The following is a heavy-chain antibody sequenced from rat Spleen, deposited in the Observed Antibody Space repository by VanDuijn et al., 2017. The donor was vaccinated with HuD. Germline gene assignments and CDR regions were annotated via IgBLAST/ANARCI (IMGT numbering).Heavy chain of an antibody. CDR3: ARHIITRDYFDY. J-gene: IGHJ2*01. V-gene: IGHV5-46*01. D-gene: IGHD1-10*01. CDR2: ISNTGGST. Sequence: EVQLVESGGGLVQPGRSMKLSCAASGFTFSSFPMAWVRQAPTKGLEWVASISNTGGSTYYPDSVKGRFTISRDNAKTTLYLQMDSLRSEDTATYYCARHIITRDYFDYWGQGVMVTVSS. CDR1: GFTFSSFP.